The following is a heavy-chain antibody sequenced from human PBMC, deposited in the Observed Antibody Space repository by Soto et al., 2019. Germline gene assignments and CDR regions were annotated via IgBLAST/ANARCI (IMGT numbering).Heavy chain of an antibody. V-gene: IGHV3-21*01. Sequence: GGALRLSCAGSGFTFSDYGLNWFRQAPGKGLEWVSYISRSSSDINYVDPVKGRFTISRDNAKNSLYLQMNSLRAEDTAVYFCVRTYYGMDVWGQGTTVTVSS. CDR3: VRTYYGMDV. CDR1: GFTFSDYG. J-gene: IGHJ6*02. CDR2: ISRSSSDI.